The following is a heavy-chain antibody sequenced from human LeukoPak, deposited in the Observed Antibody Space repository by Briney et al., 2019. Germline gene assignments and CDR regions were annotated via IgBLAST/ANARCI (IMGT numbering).Heavy chain of an antibody. D-gene: IGHD6-13*01. J-gene: IGHJ4*02. CDR1: GFTFSSYA. Sequence: PGGSLRLSCAASGFTFSSYAMSWVRQAPGKGLEWVSAISGSGGSTYYADSVKGRFTISRDNSKNTLYLQMNSLRAEDTAVYYCAKDPGYSSSWYWVDYWGQGTLVTVSS. V-gene: IGHV3-23*01. CDR2: ISGSGGST. CDR3: AKDPGYSSSWYWVDY.